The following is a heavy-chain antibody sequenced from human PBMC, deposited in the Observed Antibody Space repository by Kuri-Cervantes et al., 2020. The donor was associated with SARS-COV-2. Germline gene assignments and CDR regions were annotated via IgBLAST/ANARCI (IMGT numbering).Heavy chain of an antibody. D-gene: IGHD6-19*01. V-gene: IGHV1-69*06. CDR3: ARANSSGWIDHDAFDI. CDR2: IIPIFGTA. J-gene: IGHJ3*02. Sequence: SVKVSCKASGGTFSSYAISWVRQAPGQGLEWMGGIIPIFGTASYAQKFQGRVTITADKSTSTAYMELSSLRSEDTAVYYCARANSSGWIDHDAFDIWGQGTMVTVSS. CDR1: GGTFSSYA.